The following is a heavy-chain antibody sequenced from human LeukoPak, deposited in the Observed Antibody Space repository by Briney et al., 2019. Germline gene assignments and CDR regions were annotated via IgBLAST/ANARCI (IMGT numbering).Heavy chain of an antibody. CDR3: ARQTTTADY. V-gene: IGHV4-39*01. D-gene: IGHD4-17*01. CDR2: IYYSGST. Sequence: SETLSLTCTASGGSISSSSYYWGWIRQPPGKGLEWIGSIYYSGSTYYNPSLKSRVTISVDTSKNQFSLKLSSVTAADTAVYYCARQTTTADYWGQGTLVTVSS. J-gene: IGHJ4*02. CDR1: GGSISSSSYY.